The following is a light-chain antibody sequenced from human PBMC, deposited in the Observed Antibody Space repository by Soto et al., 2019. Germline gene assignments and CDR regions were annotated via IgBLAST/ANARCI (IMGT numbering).Light chain of an antibody. Sequence: EIVLTQSPGILSLSPGDRVTLSCRASQYINTRLAWYQHRPGQAPRLLIYQTSIRAAGIPARFSASGSGTDFTLTISDVQPEDFALYYCHQRQSWPRTFGQGTKVDIK. V-gene: IGKV3-11*01. CDR3: HQRQSWPRT. CDR2: QTS. CDR1: QYINTR. J-gene: IGKJ1*01.